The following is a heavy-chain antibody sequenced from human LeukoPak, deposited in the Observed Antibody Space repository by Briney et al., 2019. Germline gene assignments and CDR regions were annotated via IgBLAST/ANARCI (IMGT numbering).Heavy chain of an antibody. J-gene: IGHJ3*02. Sequence: GGSLRLSCAASGFTLSSYWMSWVRQAPGKGLEWVANIKEDGSEKYYVDSVKGRFTISRDNAQNSVYLHMNSLTAEDTALYYCARDWIAGVPFDAFDIWGQGTMVSVSS. CDR1: GFTLSSYW. CDR3: ARDWIAGVPFDAFDI. CDR2: IKEDGSEK. V-gene: IGHV3-7*03. D-gene: IGHD1-26*01.